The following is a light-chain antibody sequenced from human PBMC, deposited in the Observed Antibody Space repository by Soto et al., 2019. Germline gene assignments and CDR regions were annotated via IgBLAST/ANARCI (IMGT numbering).Light chain of an antibody. V-gene: IGKV3-20*01. CDR2: GAS. Sequence: EIMLTQSPGTLSLSTGERATLYCRASQSVSSSYLAWYQQKPGQAPRLLIYGASSRATGIPDRFSGSGSGTDFTLTISRLEPEDFAVYYCQQYGSSPQTFGQGTKVDIK. CDR1: QSVSSSY. CDR3: QQYGSSPQT. J-gene: IGKJ1*01.